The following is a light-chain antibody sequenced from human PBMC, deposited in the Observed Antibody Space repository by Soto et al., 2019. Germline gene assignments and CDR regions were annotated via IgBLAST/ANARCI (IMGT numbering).Light chain of an antibody. CDR3: QQSYSTPNT. CDR1: QSISSY. CDR2: AAS. V-gene: IGKV1-39*01. J-gene: IGKJ2*01. Sequence: DIQMTQSPSSLSASVGDRVTITCRASQSISSYLNWYQQKPGKAPKLLLYAASSLQSGVPSRFSGSGSGTDFTLTISSLHPEDFATYYCQQSYSTPNTFGQGTKLEIK.